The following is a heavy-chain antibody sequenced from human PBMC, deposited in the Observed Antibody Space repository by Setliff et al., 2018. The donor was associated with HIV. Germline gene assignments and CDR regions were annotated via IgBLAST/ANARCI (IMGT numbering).Heavy chain of an antibody. CDR1: NYTFISFG. J-gene: IGHJ4*02. Sequence: ASVKVSCKASNYTFISFGINWVRQAPGQGLEWMGWISGYNGNTNYAQKFQGRVSMTTDTSTNIAYLEMGSLRSDDTAVYYCARARYGVAAVGYWGQGTPVTVSS. D-gene: IGHD6-13*01. CDR3: ARARYGVAAVGY. V-gene: IGHV1-18*01. CDR2: ISGYNGNT.